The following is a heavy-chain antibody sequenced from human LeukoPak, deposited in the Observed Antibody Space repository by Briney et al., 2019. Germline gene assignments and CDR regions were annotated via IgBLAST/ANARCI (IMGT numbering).Heavy chain of an antibody. CDR3: ARDVPLDYYDSSGYYSV. V-gene: IGHV4-39*07. CDR1: GGSISSSSYY. CDR2: IYYSGST. Sequence: SETLSLTCTVSGGSISSSSYYWGWIRPPPGKGLEWIGSIYYSGSTYYNPSLKSRVTISVDTSKNQFSLKLSSVTAADTAVYYCARDVPLDYYDSSGYYSVWGQGTLVTVSS. J-gene: IGHJ4*02. D-gene: IGHD3-22*01.